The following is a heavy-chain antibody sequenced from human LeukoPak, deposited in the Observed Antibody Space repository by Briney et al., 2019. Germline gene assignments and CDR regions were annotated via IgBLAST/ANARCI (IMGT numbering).Heavy chain of an antibody. V-gene: IGHV3-21*04. CDR2: ISSSSSYI. J-gene: IGHJ5*02. CDR1: GFTFSSYS. D-gene: IGHD6-19*01. CDR3: ANLGIAVANWFDP. Sequence: GGSLRLSCAASGFTFSSYSMNWVRQAPGKGLEWVSSISSSSSYIYYADSVKGRFTISRDNSKNTLYLQMNSLRAEDTAVYYCANLGIAVANWFDPWGQGTLVTVSS.